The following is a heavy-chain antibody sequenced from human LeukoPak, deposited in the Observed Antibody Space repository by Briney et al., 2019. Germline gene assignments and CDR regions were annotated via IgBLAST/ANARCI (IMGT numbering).Heavy chain of an antibody. CDR2: ISAYNGNT. V-gene: IGHV1-18*01. D-gene: IGHD2-21*02. J-gene: IGHJ5*02. Sequence: ASVKVSCKASGYTFTSYGISWVRQAPGQGLEWMGWISAYNGNTNYAQKLQGRVTMTTDTSTSTAYMELRSLRSDDTAVYYCARDFRIYCGGDCYNWFDPWGQGTLVTVSS. CDR1: GYTFTSYG. CDR3: ARDFRIYCGGDCYNWFDP.